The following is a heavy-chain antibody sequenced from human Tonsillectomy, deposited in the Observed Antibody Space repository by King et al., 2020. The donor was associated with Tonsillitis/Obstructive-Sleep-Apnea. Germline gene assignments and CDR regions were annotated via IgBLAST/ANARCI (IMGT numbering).Heavy chain of an antibody. V-gene: IGHV4-39*01. CDR1: GGSISSSSYY. D-gene: IGHD5-12*01. Sequence: QLQESGPGLVKPSETLSLTCTVSGGSISSSSYYWGWIRQPPGKGLEWIGSIYYSGSTYYNPSLKSRVTISVDTSKNQFSLKLSSVTAADTAVYYCARYGYSGYDWVPYYYYYMDVWGKGTTVTVSS. CDR2: IYYSGST. J-gene: IGHJ6*03. CDR3: ARYGYSGYDWVPYYYYYMDV.